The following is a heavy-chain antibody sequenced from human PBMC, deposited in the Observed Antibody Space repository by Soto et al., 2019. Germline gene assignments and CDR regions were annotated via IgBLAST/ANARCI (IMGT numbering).Heavy chain of an antibody. V-gene: IGHV3-15*01. D-gene: IGHD3-16*01. CDR2: IKSRAHGGTT. J-gene: IGHJ3*02. CDR3: TTDVGGGDKQARAFDI. CDR1: GFTFSSYS. Sequence: PGGSLRLSCAASGFTFSSYSMSWVRQAPAKGLEWVARIKSRAHGGTTDHAAPVKGRFTISRDDSENTLYLQMNSLKIEGTAVYYCTTDVGGGDKQARAFDIWGQGTMVTVSS.